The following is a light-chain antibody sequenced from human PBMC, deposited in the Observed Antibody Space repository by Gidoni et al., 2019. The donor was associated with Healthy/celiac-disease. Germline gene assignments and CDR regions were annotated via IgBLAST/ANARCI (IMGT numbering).Light chain of an antibody. CDR1: KSVSSY. V-gene: IGKV3-11*01. J-gene: IGKJ3*01. CDR2: DAS. Sequence: EIVLTQSPATLSLSPCERATLSCSASKSVSSYLAWYQQKPGQAPRLLIYDASNRATGIPARFSGSGSGTDFTLTISSLEPEDFAVYYCQQRSNWPLFGPGTKVDIK. CDR3: QQRSNWPL.